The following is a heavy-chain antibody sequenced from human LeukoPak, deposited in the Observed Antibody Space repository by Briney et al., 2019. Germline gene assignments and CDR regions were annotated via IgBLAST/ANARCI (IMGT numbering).Heavy chain of an antibody. V-gene: IGHV1-8*03. Sequence: GASVKVSCKASGYTFTNYDINWVRQATGQGLEWMGWMNPNSGTTGYAQKFLGRVTITRNTSISTTYRELSSLRSEDTAVYYCARGRSPGTSMEYYYYMDVWGKGTTVTVSS. CDR2: MNPNSGTT. D-gene: IGHD1-1*01. CDR1: GYTFTNYD. CDR3: ARGRSPGTSMEYYYYMDV. J-gene: IGHJ6*03.